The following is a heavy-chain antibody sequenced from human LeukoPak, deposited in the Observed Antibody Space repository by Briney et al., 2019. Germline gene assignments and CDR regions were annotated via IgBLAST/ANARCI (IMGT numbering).Heavy chain of an antibody. CDR1: GGSISSYY. D-gene: IGHD6-6*01. V-gene: IGHV4-59*01. J-gene: IGHJ4*02. Sequence: SETLSLTCTVSGGSISSYYWSWIRQPPGKGLEWIGYIYYSGSTNYNPSLKSRVTISVDTSKNQFSLKLSSVTAADTAVYYCASARGQLGLDSWGQGTLVTVSS. CDR2: IYYSGST. CDR3: ASARGQLGLDS.